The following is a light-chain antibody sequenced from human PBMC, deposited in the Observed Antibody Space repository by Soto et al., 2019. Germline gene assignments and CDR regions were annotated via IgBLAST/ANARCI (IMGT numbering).Light chain of an antibody. CDR1: QSVSST. V-gene: IGKV3-15*01. Sequence: MMMTQSPATLSVSPVERVTLSCRASQSVSSTLAWYQQKPGQAPRLLIYGASTRATDIPARFSGSGSGTEFTLTISSLQSEDFAVYYCQQYYSWPRTFGQGTKVDIK. J-gene: IGKJ1*01. CDR3: QQYYSWPRT. CDR2: GAS.